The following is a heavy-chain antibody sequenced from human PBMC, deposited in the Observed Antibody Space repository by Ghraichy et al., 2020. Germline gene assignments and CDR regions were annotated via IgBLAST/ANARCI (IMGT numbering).Heavy chain of an antibody. D-gene: IGHD3-3*01. Sequence: ETLSLTCTVSGGSISSSSYYWGWIRQPPGKGLEWIGSIYYSGSTYYNPSLKSRVTISVDTSKNQFSLKLSSVTAADTAVYYCATYYDFWSRYYPGYWGQGTLVTVSS. CDR2: IYYSGST. V-gene: IGHV4-39*01. CDR1: GGSISSSSYY. J-gene: IGHJ4*02. CDR3: ATYYDFWSRYYPGY.